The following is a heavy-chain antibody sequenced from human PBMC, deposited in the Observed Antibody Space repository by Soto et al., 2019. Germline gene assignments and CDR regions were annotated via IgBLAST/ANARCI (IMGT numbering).Heavy chain of an antibody. Sequence: ASVKVSCKASGYTFTGYYRHWVRQAPGQGLEWMGGIIPIFDTADYAQKFQGRVTITADESTNTAYMEPSSLRSEDTAVYYCAGHSSGVPGYYYGMDVWGQGTTVTVSS. V-gene: IGHV1-69*13. CDR1: GYTFTGYY. CDR3: AGHSSGVPGYYYGMDV. D-gene: IGHD3-22*01. CDR2: IIPIFDTA. J-gene: IGHJ6*02.